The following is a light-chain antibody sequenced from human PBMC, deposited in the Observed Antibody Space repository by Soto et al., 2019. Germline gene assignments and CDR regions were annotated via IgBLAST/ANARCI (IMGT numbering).Light chain of an antibody. CDR1: QSVRGTF. J-gene: IGKJ2*01. CDR3: QQYHDSPMNT. CDR2: GAS. V-gene: IGKV3-20*01. Sequence: VLPQSPDTLSLSPGDRATLSCRASQSVRGTFLAWYQQKPAQAPRLLIYGASNRAAGIPERFSGSASGTEFTLTISRLEPDDSAVYYCQQYHDSPMNTFGQGTKLQIK.